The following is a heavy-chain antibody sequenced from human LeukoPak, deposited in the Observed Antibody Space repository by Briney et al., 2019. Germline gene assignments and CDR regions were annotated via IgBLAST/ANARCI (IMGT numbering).Heavy chain of an antibody. CDR1: GFTVSSNH. CDR2: IYSGGST. CDR3: ARDGLGVYCSGGSCGVG. J-gene: IGHJ4*02. V-gene: IGHV3-66*01. D-gene: IGHD2-15*01. Sequence: GGSLRLSRAASGFTVSSNHMSWVRQAPGKGLGWVSVIYSGGSTYYADSVKGRFTISRDNSKNMLYLQMNSLRAEDTAVYYCARDGLGVYCSGGSCGVGWGQGTLVTVSS.